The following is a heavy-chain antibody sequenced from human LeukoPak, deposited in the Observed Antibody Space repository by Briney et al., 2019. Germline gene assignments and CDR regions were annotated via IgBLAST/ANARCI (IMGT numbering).Heavy chain of an antibody. V-gene: IGHV3-23*01. D-gene: IGHD2-2*01. CDR2: ISGSGGST. CDR3: ARELGQYQLLISRGFDY. J-gene: IGHJ4*02. Sequence: GGSLRLSCAASGFTFSSYAMIWVRHAPGKGLEWVSAISGSGGSTYYADSVKGRFTISRDNSKNTLYLQVGSLRAEDTAVYYCARELGQYQLLISRGFDYWGQGTLVTVSS. CDR1: GFTFSSYA.